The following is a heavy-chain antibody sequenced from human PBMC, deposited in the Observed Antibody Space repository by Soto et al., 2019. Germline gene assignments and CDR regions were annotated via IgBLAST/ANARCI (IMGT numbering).Heavy chain of an antibody. Sequence: PGGSLRLSCAASGFTFSSYAMSWVRQAPGKGLEWVSAISGSGGSTYYADSVKGRFTISRDNSKNTLYLQMNSLRAEDTAVYYCAKPLPGLLGSYYYGMDVWGQGTTVTVSS. D-gene: IGHD2-15*01. CDR1: GFTFSSYA. V-gene: IGHV3-23*01. CDR3: AKPLPGLLGSYYYGMDV. CDR2: ISGSGGST. J-gene: IGHJ6*02.